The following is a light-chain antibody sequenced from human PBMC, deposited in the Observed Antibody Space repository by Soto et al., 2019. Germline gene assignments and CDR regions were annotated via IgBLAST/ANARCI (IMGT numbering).Light chain of an antibody. J-gene: IGKJ1*01. CDR1: QSVSSN. V-gene: IGKV3-20*01. Sequence: EVVMTQSTTTPSVSPGERATLSCRASQSVSSNLAWYQQKPGQAPRLLIYATSSRATGIPDRFSGSGSGTDFTLTISRLEPEDFAVYYCQQYGRSGTFGQGTKVDIK. CDR3: QQYGRSGT. CDR2: ATS.